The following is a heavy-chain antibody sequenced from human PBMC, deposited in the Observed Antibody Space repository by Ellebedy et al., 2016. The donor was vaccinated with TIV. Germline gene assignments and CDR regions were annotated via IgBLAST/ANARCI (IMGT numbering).Heavy chain of an antibody. J-gene: IGHJ5*02. D-gene: IGHD3-10*01. CDR1: GFTFSSYS. V-gene: IGHV3-21*01. CDR3: ARRVYGSGNWFDP. CDR2: ISSSSSYI. Sequence: GGSLRLXXAASGFTFSSYSMNWVRQAPGKGLEWVSSISSSSSYIYYADSVKGRFTISRDNAKNSLYLQMNSLRAEDTAVYYCARRVYGSGNWFDPWGQGTLVTVSS.